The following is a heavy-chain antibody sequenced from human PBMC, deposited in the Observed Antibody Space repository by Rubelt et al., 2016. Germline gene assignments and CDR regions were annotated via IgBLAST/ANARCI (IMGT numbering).Heavy chain of an antibody. CDR3: ARDKGATHLDY. Sequence: EVQLVESGGRVVRPGESLRLSRVASGFPFSDFSLNWVRQAPGKGLEWIAYISKSSDTLHYADSVKGRFTISRDNSKNTLYLQMNSLRAEDTAVYYCARDKGATHLDYWGQGTLVIVSS. CDR2: ISKSSDTL. D-gene: IGHD1-26*01. J-gene: IGHJ4*02. V-gene: IGHV3-48*01. CDR1: GFPFSDFS.